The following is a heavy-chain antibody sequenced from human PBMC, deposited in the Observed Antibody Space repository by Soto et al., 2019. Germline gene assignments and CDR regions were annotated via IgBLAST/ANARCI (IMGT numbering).Heavy chain of an antibody. J-gene: IGHJ4*02. D-gene: IGHD6-19*01. Sequence: SQTLSLTCAISGDSVSNNSAAWTWIRQSPSRGLEWLGRTYYRSKWYNDYAVSVKSRITINPDTSKNQFSLQQNSVTPEDAAVHYCARVADNDYFDYWGQGTLVTVSS. V-gene: IGHV6-1*01. CDR2: TYYRSKWYN. CDR1: GDSVSNNSAA. CDR3: ARVADNDYFDY.